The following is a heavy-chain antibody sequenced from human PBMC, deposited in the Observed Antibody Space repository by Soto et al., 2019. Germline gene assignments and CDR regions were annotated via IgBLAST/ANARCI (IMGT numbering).Heavy chain of an antibody. CDR3: AKGLVWSSTWEIDY. D-gene: IGHD6-13*01. CDR1: GFSFSNYA. J-gene: IGHJ4*02. CDR2: ISGGGDKT. V-gene: IGHV3-23*01. Sequence: EVQLLESGGGLVQPGGSLRLSCAASGFSFSNYAMNWVRQAPGKGLEWVSAISGGGDKTYYGDSVKGRFTLSRDNAKHNLYLQMNSLRAEDPNMYYCAKGLVWSSTWEIDYWGQGTLVTVSS.